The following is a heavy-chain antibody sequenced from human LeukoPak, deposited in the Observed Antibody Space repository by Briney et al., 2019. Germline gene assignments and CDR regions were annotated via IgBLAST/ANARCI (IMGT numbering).Heavy chain of an antibody. Sequence: SETLSLTCTVSGGSISSGYYWGWIRQPPGKGLEWIGSIYHSGSTYYNPSLKSRVTISVDTSKNQFSLKLSSVTAADTAVYYCARGPMSTVTIYYFDYWGQGTLVTVSS. CDR3: ARGPMSTVTIYYFDY. V-gene: IGHV4-38-2*02. CDR1: GGSISSGYY. D-gene: IGHD4-17*01. J-gene: IGHJ4*02. CDR2: IYHSGST.